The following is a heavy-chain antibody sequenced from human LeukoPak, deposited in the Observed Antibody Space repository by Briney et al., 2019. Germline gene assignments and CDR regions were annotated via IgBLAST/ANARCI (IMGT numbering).Heavy chain of an antibody. D-gene: IGHD3-10*01. CDR2: IYYSGST. CDR3: ARSPHIWFAERGWFDP. V-gene: IGHV4-39*07. CDR1: GDSISSSSYD. J-gene: IGHJ5*02. Sequence: KPSETLSLTCTVYGDSISSSSYDWVWIRQPPGKGLEWIGSIYYSGSTSYNPSLKSRVTMTVDTSKSQFSLKLSSVTAADTAVYFCARSPHIWFAERGWFDPWGQGTLVTVSS.